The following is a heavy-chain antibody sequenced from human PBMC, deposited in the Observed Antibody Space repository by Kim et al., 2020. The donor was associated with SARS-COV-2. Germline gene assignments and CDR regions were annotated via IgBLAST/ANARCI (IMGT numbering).Heavy chain of an antibody. CDR2: INPSGGST. D-gene: IGHD3-3*01. Sequence: ASVKVSCKASGYTFTSYYMHWVRQAPGQGLEWMGIINPSGGSTSYAQKFQGRVTMTRDTSTSTVYMELSSLRSEDTAVYYCARAPRDPDYDFWSGYLASDDGFDPWGQGTLVTVSS. CDR1: GYTFTSYY. V-gene: IGHV1-46*01. CDR3: ARAPRDPDYDFWSGYLASDDGFDP. J-gene: IGHJ5*02.